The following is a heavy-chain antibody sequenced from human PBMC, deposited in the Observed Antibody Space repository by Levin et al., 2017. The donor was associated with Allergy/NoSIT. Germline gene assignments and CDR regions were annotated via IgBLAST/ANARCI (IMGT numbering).Heavy chain of an antibody. V-gene: IGHV4-31*03. J-gene: IGHJ4*02. CDR2: IYYSGST. CDR3: AREDGSTFDF. D-gene: IGHD2-2*03. CDR1: GGSIIVGGYH. Sequence: SETLSLTCTVSGGSIIVGGYHWTXLXQXPEKGLEWIGYIYYSGSTFYNPSLKSRLMISVDTSKNQFSLNVSSVTAADTAVYYCAREDGSTFDFWGQGALVTVAS.